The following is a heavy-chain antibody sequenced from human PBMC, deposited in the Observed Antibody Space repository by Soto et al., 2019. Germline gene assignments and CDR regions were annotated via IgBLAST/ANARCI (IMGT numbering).Heavy chain of an antibody. CDR3: ARNPQGVAGTVDAFDI. D-gene: IGHD6-19*01. Sequence: PGGSLRLSCAASGFTFSSYSMNWVRQAPGKGLEWVSSISSSSSYIYYADSVKGRFTISRDNAKNSLYLQMNSLRAEDTAVYYCARNPQGVAGTVDAFDIWGQGTVVTVSS. CDR1: GFTFSSYS. CDR2: ISSSSSYI. V-gene: IGHV3-21*01. J-gene: IGHJ3*02.